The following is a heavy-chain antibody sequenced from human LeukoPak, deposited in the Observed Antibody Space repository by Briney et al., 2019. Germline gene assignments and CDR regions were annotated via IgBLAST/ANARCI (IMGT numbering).Heavy chain of an antibody. CDR2: IYYSAST. CDR3: ARDGGSDSYGSYYFDY. CDR1: GGSISSGGYY. J-gene: IGHJ4*02. Sequence: SETLCLTCTVSGGSISSGGYYWSWIRQPPGKGLEWIVYIYYSASTYDNPSLKSRVTISVHTSKNQFSLKLSSVTAADTAVYYCARDGGSDSYGSYYFDYWGQGTLVTVSS. V-gene: IGHV4-31*03. D-gene: IGHD5-18*01.